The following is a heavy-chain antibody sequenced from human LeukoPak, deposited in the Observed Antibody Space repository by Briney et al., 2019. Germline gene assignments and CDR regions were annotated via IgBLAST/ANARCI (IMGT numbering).Heavy chain of an antibody. CDR3: AKGGGTTLDAFDI. D-gene: IGHD1-14*01. Sequence: GGSLRLSCAASGFTFDDYAMHWVRQAPGKGLEWVSGISWNSGSIGYADSVKGRFTISRDNAKNSLYLQMNSLRAEDMALYYCAKGGGTTLDAFDIWGQGTMVTVSS. V-gene: IGHV3-9*03. CDR1: GFTFDDYA. CDR2: ISWNSGSI. J-gene: IGHJ3*02.